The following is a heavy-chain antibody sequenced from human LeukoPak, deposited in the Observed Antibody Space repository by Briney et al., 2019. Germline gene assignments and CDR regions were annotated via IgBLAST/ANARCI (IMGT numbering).Heavy chain of an antibody. D-gene: IGHD3-22*01. Sequence: PGGSLRLSCAASGFTFSNYAMSWVRKAPGKGLEWVSTLSGSGGGTYYADSVKGRFTISRDNSKNKLYLQMNSLRAEDTAVYYCAKDLIRTMIVVVITRPLFDYWGQGTLVTVSS. CDR3: AKDLIRTMIVVVITRPLFDY. CDR2: LSGSGGGT. CDR1: GFTFSNYA. J-gene: IGHJ4*02. V-gene: IGHV3-23*01.